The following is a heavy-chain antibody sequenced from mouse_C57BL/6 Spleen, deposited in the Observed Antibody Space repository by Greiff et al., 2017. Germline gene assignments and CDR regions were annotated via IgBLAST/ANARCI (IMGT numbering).Heavy chain of an antibody. CDR2: INPSSGYT. CDR1: GYTFTSYW. Sequence: QVQLQQSGAELAKPGASVKLSCKASGYTFTSYWMHWVKQRPGQGLEWIGYINPSSGYTKYNQKFKDKATSTADKSSSTAYMQLSSLTYEDSAVYYCARNGYYAMDYWGQGTSVTVSS. CDR3: ARNGYYAMDY. J-gene: IGHJ4*01. V-gene: IGHV1-7*01.